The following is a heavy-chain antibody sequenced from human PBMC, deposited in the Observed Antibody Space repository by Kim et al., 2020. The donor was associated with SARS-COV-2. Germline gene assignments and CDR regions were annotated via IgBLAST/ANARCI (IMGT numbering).Heavy chain of an antibody. CDR3: ARDQGIYCSSTSCRYGMDV. J-gene: IGHJ6*02. Sequence: ASVKVSCKASGYTFTSYAMHWVRQAPGQRLEWMGWFNACNGNTKYSQKFQGRVTITRDTSASTAYMELSSLRSEDTAVYYFARDQGIYCSSTSCRYGMDVWGQGTTVTVSS. D-gene: IGHD2-2*01. CDR2: FNACNGNT. V-gene: IGHV1-3*01. CDR1: GYTFTSYA.